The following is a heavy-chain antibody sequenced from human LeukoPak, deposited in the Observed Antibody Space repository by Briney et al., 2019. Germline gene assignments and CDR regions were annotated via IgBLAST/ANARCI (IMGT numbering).Heavy chain of an antibody. CDR1: GYTFTGYY. CDR3: ARQVSYSAGFDY. D-gene: IGHD1-26*01. J-gene: IGHJ4*02. Sequence: ASVKVSCKASGYTFTGYYMHWVRQAPGQGLEWMGWINPNSGGTNYAQKFQGRVTMTRDTSISTAYMELSRLRSDDTAVYYCARQVSYSAGFDYWGQGTLVTVSS. V-gene: IGHV1-2*02. CDR2: INPNSGGT.